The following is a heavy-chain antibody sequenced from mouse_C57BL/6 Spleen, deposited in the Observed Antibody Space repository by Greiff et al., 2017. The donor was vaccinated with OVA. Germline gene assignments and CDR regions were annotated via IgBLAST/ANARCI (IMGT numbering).Heavy chain of an antibody. D-gene: IGHD2-1*01. Sequence: DVQLQESGPGLVKPSQSLSLTCSVTGYSITSGYYWNWIRQFPGNKLEWMGYISYDGSNNYNPSLKNRISITRDTSKNQFFLKLNSVTTEDTATYYCAGYYGNYDAMDYWGQGTSVTVSS. J-gene: IGHJ4*01. CDR3: AGYYGNYDAMDY. V-gene: IGHV3-6*01. CDR1: GYSITSGYY. CDR2: ISYDGSN.